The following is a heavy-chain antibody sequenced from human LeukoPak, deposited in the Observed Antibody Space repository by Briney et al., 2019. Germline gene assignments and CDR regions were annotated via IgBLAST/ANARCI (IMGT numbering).Heavy chain of an antibody. CDR3: ARRNREYVWGSYRQGLFDY. CDR1: GGSISRSGYF. J-gene: IGHJ4*02. CDR2: INDSGNT. V-gene: IGHV4-39*07. D-gene: IGHD3-16*02. Sequence: SETLSLTCTVSGGSISRSGYFWGWIRQPPGKELEWIGIINDSGNTHYSSSLKSRVTISVDTSKNQFSLKLSSVTAADTAVYYCARRNREYVWGSYRQGLFDYWGQGTLVTVSS.